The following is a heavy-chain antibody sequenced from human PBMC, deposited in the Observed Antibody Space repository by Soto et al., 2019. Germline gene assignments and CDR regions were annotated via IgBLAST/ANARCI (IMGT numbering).Heavy chain of an antibody. D-gene: IGHD1-1*01. CDR2: INPNSGGT. V-gene: IGHV1-2*02. Sequence: QVQLVQSGAEVRKPGSSVKVSCKASGYTFSDYYIHWVLQAPGQGLEWMGWINPNSGGTKYAPKFQGGVTMTRDTSITTAYMELSRLRSGDMAVYYCAREPATAKPEGVDFWGQGTLVTVSA. CDR1: GYTFSDYY. CDR3: AREPATAKPEGVDF. J-gene: IGHJ4*02.